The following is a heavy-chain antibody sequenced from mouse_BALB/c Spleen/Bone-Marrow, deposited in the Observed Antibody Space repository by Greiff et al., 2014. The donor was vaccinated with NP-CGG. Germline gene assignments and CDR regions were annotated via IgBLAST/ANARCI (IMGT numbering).Heavy chain of an antibody. CDR3: AGNYGGNYVY. Sequence: QVQLQQSRAELMKPGVSVKISCQATGYTFSSYWIEWLHKRPGHGLEWIGEILPESGRANYNEKFKGKATFTADTSPNTAYMQLSSLTSEDSAVYYWAGNYGGNYVYWGQGTALTVSS. CDR2: ILPESGRA. J-gene: IGHJ2*01. D-gene: IGHD1-1*02. V-gene: IGHV1-9*01. CDR1: GYTFSSYW.